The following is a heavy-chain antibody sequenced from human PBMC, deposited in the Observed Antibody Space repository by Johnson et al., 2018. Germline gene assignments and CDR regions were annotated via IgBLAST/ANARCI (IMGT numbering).Heavy chain of an antibody. CDR1: GFTFSSYG. Sequence: QVQLVQSGGGVVQPGRSLRLSCAASGFTFSSYGMHWVRQAPGKGLEWVAVISYDGSNKYYADSVKGRFTISRDNSKNTLYLQMNSLGAEDTAVYYWAKNKLGGYYYMDVWGKGTTVTVSS. D-gene: IGHD3-10*01. V-gene: IGHV3-30*18. CDR3: AKNKLGGYYYMDV. CDR2: ISYDGSNK. J-gene: IGHJ6*03.